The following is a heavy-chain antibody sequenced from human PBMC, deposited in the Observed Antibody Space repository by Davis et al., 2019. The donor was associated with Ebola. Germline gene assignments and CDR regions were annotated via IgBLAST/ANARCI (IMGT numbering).Heavy chain of an antibody. J-gene: IGHJ3*02. Sequence: SVTVSCKASGYTFKNYAISWVRQAPGQGLEWMGWISAYNGNTNYAKILQGRVTMTTDTSTGTAYMELRSLSSDDTAVYFCARTSIVGTTTTASDIWGQGTLVTVSS. CDR2: ISAYNGNT. D-gene: IGHD1-26*01. CDR3: ARTSIVGTTTTASDI. V-gene: IGHV1-18*01. CDR1: GYTFKNYA.